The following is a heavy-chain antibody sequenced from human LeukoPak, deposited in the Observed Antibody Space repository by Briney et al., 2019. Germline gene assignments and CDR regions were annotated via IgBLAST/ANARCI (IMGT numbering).Heavy chain of an antibody. J-gene: IGHJ4*02. CDR3: VRDWAYAFDY. V-gene: IGHV3-48*01. Sequence: PGGSLRLSCAASGFSFSSYTLNWVCQGPRKGMGWVLNTGISDSAIHYADPVEGRLTISRDNAKNTLYLQMNSLRAAAAAVYYCVRDWAYAFDYWGQGILVTVSP. D-gene: IGHD4-17*01. CDR1: GFSFSSYT. CDR2: TGISDSAI.